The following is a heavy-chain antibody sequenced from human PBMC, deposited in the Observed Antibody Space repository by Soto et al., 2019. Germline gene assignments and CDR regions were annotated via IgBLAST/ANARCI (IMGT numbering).Heavy chain of an antibody. CDR1: GGSISSGGYY. V-gene: IGHV4-31*03. J-gene: IGHJ6*02. CDR3: ARAGVGKYRSRWSRSIYYYYGMDV. Sequence: SETLSLTCTVSGGSISSGGYYWSWIRQHPGKGLEWIGYIYYSGSTYYNPSLKSRVTISVDTSKNQFSLKLSSVTAADTAVYYCARAGVGKYRSRWSRSIYYYYGMDVWGQGTTVTVSS. CDR2: IYYSGST. D-gene: IGHD6-13*01.